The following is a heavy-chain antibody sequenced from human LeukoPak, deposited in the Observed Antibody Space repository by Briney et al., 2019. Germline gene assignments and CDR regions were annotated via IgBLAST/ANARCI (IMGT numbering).Heavy chain of an antibody. J-gene: IGHJ6*03. CDR3: ARVNNGLVLAAADHYYYYYYYMDV. Sequence: GASVKVSCKASGYTFTGYYMHWVRQAPGQGLEWMGLMNPNRGNTGYAQKFHGRVTITRNTSISTAYMELSSLRSEDTAVYYCARVNNGLVLAAADHYYYYYYYMDVWGKGTTVTVSS. CDR2: MNPNRGNT. V-gene: IGHV1-8*03. CDR1: GYTFTGYY. D-gene: IGHD6-13*01.